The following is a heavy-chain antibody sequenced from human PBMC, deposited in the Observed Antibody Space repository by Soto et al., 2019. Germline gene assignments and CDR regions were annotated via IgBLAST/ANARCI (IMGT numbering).Heavy chain of an antibody. J-gene: IGHJ4*02. CDR2: IYYSGST. V-gene: IGHV4-30-4*01. Sequence: SETLSLTCTVSGGSISSGDYYWSWIRQPPGKGLEWIGYIYYSGSTYYNPSLKSRVTISVHTSNNQFSLELSSVTAADTAVYYCARGPITGSQYSGGWYYFDSWGQGTQVTVSS. CDR1: GGSISSGDYY. D-gene: IGHD1-26*01. CDR3: ARGPITGSQYSGGWYYFDS.